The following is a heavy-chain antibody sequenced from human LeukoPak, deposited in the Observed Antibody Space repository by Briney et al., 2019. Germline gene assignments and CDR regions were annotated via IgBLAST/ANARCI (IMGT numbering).Heavy chain of an antibody. Sequence: SETLSLTCAVYGGSFSGYYWSWIRQPAGKGLEWIGRIYTSGSTNYNPSLKSRVTMSVDTSKNQFSLKLSSVTAADMAVYYCARDRSRALVVITTSWFDPWGQGTLVTVSS. CDR1: GGSFSGYY. J-gene: IGHJ5*02. D-gene: IGHD3-22*01. CDR2: IYTSGST. V-gene: IGHV4-4*07. CDR3: ARDRSRALVVITTSWFDP.